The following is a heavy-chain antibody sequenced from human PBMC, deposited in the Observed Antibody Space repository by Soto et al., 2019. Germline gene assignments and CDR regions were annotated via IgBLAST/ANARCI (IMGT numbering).Heavy chain of an antibody. CDR3: ARDLDCTNGVCYSDGMDV. CDR2: IIPIFGTA. D-gene: IGHD2-8*01. Sequence: SVKVSCKASGGTFSSYAISWVRQAPGQGLEWMGGIIPIFGTANYAQKFQGRVTITADESTSTAYMELSSLRSEDTAVYYCARDLDCTNGVCYSDGMDVWGQGTTVTVSS. J-gene: IGHJ6*02. V-gene: IGHV1-69*13. CDR1: GGTFSSYA.